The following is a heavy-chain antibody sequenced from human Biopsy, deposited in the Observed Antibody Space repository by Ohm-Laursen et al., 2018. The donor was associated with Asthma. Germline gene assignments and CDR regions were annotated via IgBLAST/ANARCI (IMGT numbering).Heavy chain of an antibody. D-gene: IGHD4-17*01. J-gene: IGHJ4*02. CDR2: INTDGRTT. CDR1: GFTFSSYW. V-gene: IGHV3-74*01. CDR3: ATFPYGDYLPLDY. Sequence: SLRLSCAALGFTFSSYWMHWVRQAPGKGLVWVSRINTDGRTTSYADSVKGRFTISRDNSKNTLYLQMNSLRAEDTAVYYCATFPYGDYLPLDYWGQGTLVTVSS.